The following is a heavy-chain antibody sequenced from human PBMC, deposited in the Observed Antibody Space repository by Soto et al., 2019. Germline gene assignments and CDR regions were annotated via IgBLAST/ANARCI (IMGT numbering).Heavy chain of an antibody. D-gene: IGHD1-26*01. Sequence: EVQLVESGGGLVQPGGSLRLSCAASGFTFNGYGMNWVRQGPGKGLEWVSYINSGSTIIYYADSVKGRFTISRDNAENPLYLQMNSLRDDDTAVYYCARDRGAPRKYYFDSWGQGALVTVSS. CDR2: INSGSTII. V-gene: IGHV3-48*02. CDR3: ARDRGAPRKYYFDS. CDR1: GFTFNGYG. J-gene: IGHJ4*02.